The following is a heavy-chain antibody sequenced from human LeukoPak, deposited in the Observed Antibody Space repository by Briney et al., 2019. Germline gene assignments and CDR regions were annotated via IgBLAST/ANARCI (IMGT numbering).Heavy chain of an antibody. CDR1: GGSISSSSYY. CDR3: ARMRLGAYCGGDCYFFDY. J-gene: IGHJ4*02. Sequence: SETLSLTCTVSGGSISSSSYYWGWIRQPPGKGLEWIGSIYYSGSTYYNPSLKSRVTISVDTSKIQFSLKLSSVTAADTDVYYCARMRLGAYCGGDCYFFDYWGQGTLVTVSS. V-gene: IGHV4-39*01. D-gene: IGHD2-21*02. CDR2: IYYSGST.